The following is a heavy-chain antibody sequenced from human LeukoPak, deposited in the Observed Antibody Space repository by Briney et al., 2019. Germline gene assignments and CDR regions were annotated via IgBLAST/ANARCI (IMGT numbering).Heavy chain of an antibody. J-gene: IGHJ4*02. CDR2: INNSGST. Sequence: PSETLSLTCAAYGASFSDSYWSWIRQSPEKGLEWIGEINNSGSTSYNPSLNSRVIMSVDRSKNQFSLRLTSVTAADTAVYYCARGRYGPRLGNWGQGTLVTVSS. CDR3: ARGRYGPRLGN. D-gene: IGHD3-16*01. CDR1: GASFSDSY. V-gene: IGHV4-34*01.